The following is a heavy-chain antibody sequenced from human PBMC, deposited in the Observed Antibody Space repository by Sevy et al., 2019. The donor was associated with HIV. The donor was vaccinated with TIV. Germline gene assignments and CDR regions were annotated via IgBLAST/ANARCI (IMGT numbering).Heavy chain of an antibody. CDR2: IKSKTDGGTT. CDR1: GFTFSNAW. D-gene: IGHD3-9*01. Sequence: GGSLRLSCAASGFTFSNAWMSWVRQAPGKGLEWVGRIKSKTDGGTTDYAATVKGRFTISRHDSKNTLYLQMNSLKTDDTAVYYCTTLLRYFDWLPLDDAFDIWGQGTMVTVSS. J-gene: IGHJ3*02. CDR3: TTLLRYFDWLPLDDAFDI. V-gene: IGHV3-15*01.